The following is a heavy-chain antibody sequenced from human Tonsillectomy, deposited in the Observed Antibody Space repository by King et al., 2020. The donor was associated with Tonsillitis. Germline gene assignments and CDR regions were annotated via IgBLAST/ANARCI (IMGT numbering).Heavy chain of an antibody. D-gene: IGHD1/OR15-1a*01. J-gene: IGHJ5*02. CDR1: GFSLSTSGVG. CDR3: AHHNCNTRDNWFDP. CDR2: IYWNDDK. V-gene: IGHV2-5*01. Sequence: TLKESGPTLVKPTQTLTLTCTFSGFSLSTSGVGVGWIRQPPGKALEWLALIYWNDDKRYSPSLKSRLTITKDTSKNQVVLTMTNMDPVDTATYYCAHHNCNTRDNWFDPWGQGTLVTVSS.